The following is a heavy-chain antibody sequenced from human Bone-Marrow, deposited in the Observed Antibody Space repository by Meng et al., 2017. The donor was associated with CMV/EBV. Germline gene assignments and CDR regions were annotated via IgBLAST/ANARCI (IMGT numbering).Heavy chain of an antibody. CDR3: ARGDSIRLRYFAWLPPGYYYGMDV. CDR2: ISSSGSTI. V-gene: IGHV3-48*03. J-gene: IGHJ6*02. D-gene: IGHD3-9*01. Sequence: GGSLRLSCAASGFTFSSYEMNWVRQAPGKGLEWVSYISSSGSTIYYADSVKGRFTIPRDNAKNSLYLQMNSLRAEDTAVYYCARGDSIRLRYFAWLPPGYYYGMDVWGQGTTVTVSS. CDR1: GFTFSSYE.